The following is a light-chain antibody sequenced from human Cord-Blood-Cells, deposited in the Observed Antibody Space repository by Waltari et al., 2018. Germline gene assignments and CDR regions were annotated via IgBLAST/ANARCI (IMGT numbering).Light chain of an antibody. CDR3: QQYNSYSPVYT. CDR2: DAS. Sequence: DIHMTQSPSTLSASVGDRVTITCRASQSISSWLAWYQQKPGKAPKLLIYDASSLESGVPSRFSGSGSGTEFTLTISSLQPDDFATYYCQQYNSYSPVYTFGQGTKLEIK. J-gene: IGKJ2*01. CDR1: QSISSW. V-gene: IGKV1-5*01.